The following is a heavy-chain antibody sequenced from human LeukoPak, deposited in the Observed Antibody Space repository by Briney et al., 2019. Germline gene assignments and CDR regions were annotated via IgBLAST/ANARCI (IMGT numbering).Heavy chain of an antibody. CDR1: GFTFSSYA. J-gene: IGHJ6*02. CDR3: AKDIYYYYGMDV. Sequence: GGSLRLSCAASGFTFSSYAMSWVRQAPGKGLEWVSAIGGSGGSTYYADSVKGRFTISRDNSKNTLYLQMNSLRAEDTAVYYCAKDIYYYYGMDVWGQGTTVTVSS. CDR2: IGGSGGST. V-gene: IGHV3-23*01.